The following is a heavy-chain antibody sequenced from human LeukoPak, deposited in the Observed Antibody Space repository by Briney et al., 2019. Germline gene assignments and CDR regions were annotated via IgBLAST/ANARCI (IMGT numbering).Heavy chain of an antibody. CDR2: ILHSGST. V-gene: IGHV4-30-2*01. CDR3: ARTRDFWSGYFDY. Sequence: SETLSLTCAVSGVSITSDTYCWSWIRQPPGKGLEWIGYILHSGSTYFNPSLKSRVTVSIDTSKSQFSLKLSSVTAADTAVYYCARTRDFWSGYFDYWGQGTLVTVSS. J-gene: IGHJ4*02. CDR1: GVSITSDTYC. D-gene: IGHD3-3*01.